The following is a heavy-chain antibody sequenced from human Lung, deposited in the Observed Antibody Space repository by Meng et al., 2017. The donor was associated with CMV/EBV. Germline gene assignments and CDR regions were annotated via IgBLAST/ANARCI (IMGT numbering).Heavy chain of an antibody. CDR2: IIPIFGTA. CDR1: GGTFSSYA. CDR3: ARGKDIVVVPAAYTFDY. Sequence: SXXVSXKASGGTFSSYAISWVRQAPGQGLEWMGGIIPIFGTANYAQKFQGRVTITTDESTSTAYMGLSSLRSEDTAVYYCARGKDIVVVPAAYTFDYGGQGTRGTVSA. D-gene: IGHD2-2*01. V-gene: IGHV1-69*05. J-gene: IGHJ4*02.